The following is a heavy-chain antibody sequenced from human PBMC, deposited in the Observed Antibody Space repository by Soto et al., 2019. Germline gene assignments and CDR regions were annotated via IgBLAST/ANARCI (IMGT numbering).Heavy chain of an antibody. Sequence: SVKVSCKASGCTFSSYALSWVRQAPGQGLEWMGGIIPIFGTANYAQKFKGRVTITADESTSTAYMKLSSLRSEDTAVYYCARNKRSYYDSSGYPYDAFDICGQGTRVTVSS. J-gene: IGHJ3*02. V-gene: IGHV1-69*13. CDR3: ARNKRSYYDSSGYPYDAFDI. CDR2: IIPIFGTA. D-gene: IGHD3-22*01. CDR1: GCTFSSYA.